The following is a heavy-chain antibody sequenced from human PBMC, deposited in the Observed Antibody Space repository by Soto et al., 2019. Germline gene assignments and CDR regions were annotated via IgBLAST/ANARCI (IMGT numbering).Heavy chain of an antibody. V-gene: IGHV3-23*01. CDR1: GFTFRSYA. Sequence: GGSLRLSCAASGFTFRSYAMSWVRQAPGKGLEWVSTISGSGDSTYSADSVKGRFTISRDNFKNTLYLQMNSLRAEDTAVYYCAKDLAVVVITYFDYWGQGTLVTVSS. D-gene: IGHD3-22*01. CDR2: ISGSGDST. J-gene: IGHJ4*02. CDR3: AKDLAVVVITYFDY.